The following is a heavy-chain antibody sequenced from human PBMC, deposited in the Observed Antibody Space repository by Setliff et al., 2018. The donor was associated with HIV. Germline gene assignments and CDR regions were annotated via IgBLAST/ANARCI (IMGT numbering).Heavy chain of an antibody. J-gene: IGHJ1*01. CDR3: ARDPFPSTNYYDSSAYPFAEYFHH. V-gene: IGHV1-69*13. D-gene: IGHD3-22*01. CDR2: IIPIFDRT. CDR1: GGTLSSHA. Sequence: ASVKVSCKIFGGTLSSHALSWVRRAPGQGLEWMGGIIPIFDRTNYAQKFQGRVTITADESTSTAYMELSSLRSEDTAVYYCARDPFPSTNYYDSSAYPFAEYFHHWGQGTLVTVSS.